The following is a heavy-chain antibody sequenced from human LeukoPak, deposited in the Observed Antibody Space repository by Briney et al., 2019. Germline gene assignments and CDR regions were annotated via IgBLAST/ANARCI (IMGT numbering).Heavy chain of an antibody. Sequence: SETLSLTCAVSGGSISSGGYSWSWIRQPPGKGLEWIGYIYHSGSTYYNPFLRSRVTISVDRSKNQFSLKLSSVTAADTAVYYCARGGDNWSPHAFDIWGQGTMVTVSS. CDR2: IYHSGST. CDR3: ARGGDNWSPHAFDI. D-gene: IGHD1-1*01. V-gene: IGHV4-30-2*01. CDR1: GGSISSGGYS. J-gene: IGHJ3*02.